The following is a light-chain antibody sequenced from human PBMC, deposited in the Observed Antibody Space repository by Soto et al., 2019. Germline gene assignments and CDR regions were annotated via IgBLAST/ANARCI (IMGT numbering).Light chain of an antibody. CDR3: QQSYSIPPIT. CDR2: AAS. V-gene: IGKV1-39*01. CDR1: RSISNY. Sequence: QMTQSPSSLSASLVDRFTITFPASRSISNYLNWYQQKPGKAPNLLIYAASSLQSGVPSRFSGSGSGTEFTLTISSLQPEDFATYYCQQSYSIPPITFGQGTRLEIK. J-gene: IGKJ5*01.